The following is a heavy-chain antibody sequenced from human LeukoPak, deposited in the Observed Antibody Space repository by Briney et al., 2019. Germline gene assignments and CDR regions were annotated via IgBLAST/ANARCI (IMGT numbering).Heavy chain of an antibody. D-gene: IGHD4-17*01. J-gene: IGHJ4*02. CDR2: IYYSGST. V-gene: IGHV4-59*01. CDR3: ARVGVTTYLQLDY. CDR1: GGSISSYY. Sequence: PSETLSLTCTVSGGSISSYYWSWIRQPPGKGLEWIGYIYYSGSTNYNPSLKSRVTISVDTSKNQFSLKLSSVTAADTAVYYWARVGVTTYLQLDYWGQGTLVTVSS.